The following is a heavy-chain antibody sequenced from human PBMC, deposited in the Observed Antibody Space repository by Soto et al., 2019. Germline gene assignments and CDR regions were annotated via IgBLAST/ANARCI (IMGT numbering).Heavy chain of an antibody. CDR2: INPSSGGT. CDR3: ARDSTLAY. J-gene: IGHJ4*02. V-gene: IGHV1-46*01. Sequence: QVQLVQSGAEVRKPGASVNVSCKASGYTFTSFYMHWVRQAPGQGLEWMGIINPSSGGTSYAQKFQSRVTMTSDTSTTTVYMELSSLRSEDTAVYYCARDSTLAYWGQGTLVTVSS. CDR1: GYTFTSFY.